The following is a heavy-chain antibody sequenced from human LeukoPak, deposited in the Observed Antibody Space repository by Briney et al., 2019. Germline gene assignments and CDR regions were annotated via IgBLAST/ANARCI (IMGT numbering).Heavy chain of an antibody. CDR1: GFTFSSYS. Sequence: GGSLRLSCAASGFTFSSYSMNWVRQAPGKGLEWVSSISSSSSYIYYADSVKGRFTISRDNAKNSLYLQINSLRAEDTAVYYCARMGDLRYFDWGPDYYYYGMDVWGQGTTVTVSS. D-gene: IGHD3-9*01. J-gene: IGHJ6*02. V-gene: IGHV3-21*01. CDR2: ISSSSSYI. CDR3: ARMGDLRYFDWGPDYYYYGMDV.